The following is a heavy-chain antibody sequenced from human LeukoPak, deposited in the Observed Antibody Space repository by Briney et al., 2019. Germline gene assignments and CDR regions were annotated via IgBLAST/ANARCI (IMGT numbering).Heavy chain of an antibody. CDR1: GYTFTDFY. CDR2: INPNSGGT. CDR3: ARSSRYDIWTGYPY. J-gene: IGHJ4*02. D-gene: IGHD3-9*01. Sequence: ASVKVSCKASGYTFTDFYIHWVRQAPGQGLEWMGWINPNSGGTIYAQKFQGRVTMTRDTSISTAYMELSRLRSDDTAVYYCARSSRYDIWTGYPYWGQGTLVTVSP. V-gene: IGHV1-2*02.